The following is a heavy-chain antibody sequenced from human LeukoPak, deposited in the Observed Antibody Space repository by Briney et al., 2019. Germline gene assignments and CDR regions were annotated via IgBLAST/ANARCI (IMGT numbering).Heavy chain of an antibody. CDR2: INHSGST. CDR3: ARRGVLTGYYR. D-gene: IGHD3-9*01. Sequence: SETLSLTCAVYGGSFSGYYWSWIRQPPGKGLEWIGEINHSGSTNYNPSLKSRVTISVDTSKNQFSLKLSSVTAADTAVYYCARRGVLTGYYRWGQGTLVTVSS. J-gene: IGHJ4*02. V-gene: IGHV4-34*01. CDR1: GGSFSGYY.